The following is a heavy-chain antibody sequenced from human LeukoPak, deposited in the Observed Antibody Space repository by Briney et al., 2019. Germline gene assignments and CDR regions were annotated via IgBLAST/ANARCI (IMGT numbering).Heavy chain of an antibody. Sequence: SGGSLRLSCAASGFTFSSYAMSWVRQAPGKGLEWVSAISGSGGSTYYADSVKGRFTISRDNSKNTLYLQMNSLRAEDTAVYYCAKVRRVYGSGSYYNSALDYWGQGTLVTVSS. J-gene: IGHJ4*02. V-gene: IGHV3-23*01. CDR3: AKVRRVYGSGSYYNSALDY. CDR1: GFTFSSYA. D-gene: IGHD3-10*01. CDR2: ISGSGGST.